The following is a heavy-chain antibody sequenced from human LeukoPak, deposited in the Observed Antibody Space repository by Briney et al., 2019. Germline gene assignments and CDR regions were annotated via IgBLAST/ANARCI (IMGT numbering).Heavy chain of an antibody. Sequence: ASVKVSCKASGYTFTSYAMHWVRQAPGQRLEWMGWINAGNGNTKYSQKFQGRVTITRDTSASTAYMELGSLRSEDTAVYYCARDRPPLYSSSWYAGSFDPWGQGTLVTVSS. CDR2: INAGNGNT. CDR3: ARDRPPLYSSSWYAGSFDP. CDR1: GYTFTSYA. V-gene: IGHV1-3*01. J-gene: IGHJ5*02. D-gene: IGHD6-13*01.